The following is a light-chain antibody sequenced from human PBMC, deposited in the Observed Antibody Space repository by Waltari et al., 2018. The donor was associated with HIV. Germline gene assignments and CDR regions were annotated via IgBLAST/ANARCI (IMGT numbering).Light chain of an antibody. Sequence: QSALTQPRSVSGSPGPSVTISCTGTSSDIGDYNYVSWYQHHPGKAPKLMIYDGTKRPSGVPDRFSGSKSGNTASLTISGLQAEDEAAYYCCSFAGSYTLVFGGGTKLTVL. CDR2: DGT. CDR3: CSFAGSYTLV. J-gene: IGLJ3*02. CDR1: SSDIGDYNY. V-gene: IGLV2-11*01.